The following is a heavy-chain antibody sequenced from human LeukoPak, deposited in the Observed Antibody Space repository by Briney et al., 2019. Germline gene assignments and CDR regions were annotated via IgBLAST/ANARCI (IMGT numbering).Heavy chain of an antibody. CDR2: ISPSGGST. J-gene: IGHJ5*02. V-gene: IGHV1-46*01. CDR1: GYTFTSNY. Sequence: ASVKVSCKAFGYTFTSNYMHWVRQAPGQGPEWMGVISPSGGSTTYAQKFQGRVTLTRDMSTSTDYLELSSLRSEDTAVYYCTSLNSGYGGWFDHWGQGTLVTVSS. D-gene: IGHD5-12*01. CDR3: TSLNSGYGGWFDH.